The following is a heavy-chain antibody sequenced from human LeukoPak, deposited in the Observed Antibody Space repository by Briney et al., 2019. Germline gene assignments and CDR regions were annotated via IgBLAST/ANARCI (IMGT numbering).Heavy chain of an antibody. CDR2: IKSDGST. V-gene: IGHV3-74*01. J-gene: IGHJ1*01. Sequence: GGSLRLSCAASGFTFRSYWMHWVRQAPGKGLVWVSRIKSDGSTNYADSVKGRFTISRDNAKNTVSLQMNSLRAEDTGVYYCARAPAEIGGYYPEYFRHWGQGTLVTVSS. D-gene: IGHD3-22*01. CDR1: GFTFRSYW. CDR3: ARAPAEIGGYYPEYFRH.